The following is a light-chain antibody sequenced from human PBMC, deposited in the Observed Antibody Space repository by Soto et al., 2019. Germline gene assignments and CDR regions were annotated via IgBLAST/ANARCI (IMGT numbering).Light chain of an antibody. CDR1: QSVSSD. V-gene: IGKV3-15*01. J-gene: IGKJ4*01. Sequence: EIVMTQSPATLSVSPGERANLSCRVSQSVSSDLAWYLQKPGQPPRLLISRASTRATGIPARFSGSGSGTEFTLTISSLQSEDVAVYYCQQYNNWPLTFGGGTKVEIK. CDR3: QQYNNWPLT. CDR2: RAS.